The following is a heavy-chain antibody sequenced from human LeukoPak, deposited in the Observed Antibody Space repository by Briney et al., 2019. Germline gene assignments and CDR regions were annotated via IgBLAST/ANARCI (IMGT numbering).Heavy chain of an antibody. D-gene: IGHD3-3*01. Sequence: GGSLRLSCAASGFTFSSYAMSWVRQAPGKGLEWVSVISGSGGSTYYADSVKGRFTISRDNSKNTLYLQMNSLRAEDTAVYYGATSWSGYYMGGYFQHWGQGTLVTVSS. CDR3: ATSWSGYYMGGYFQH. CDR1: GFTFSSYA. CDR2: ISGSGGST. J-gene: IGHJ1*01. V-gene: IGHV3-23*01.